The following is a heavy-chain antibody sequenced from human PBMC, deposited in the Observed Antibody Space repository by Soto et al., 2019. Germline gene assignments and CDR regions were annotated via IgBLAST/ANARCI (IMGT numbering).Heavy chain of an antibody. CDR3: VDEYDLGY. CDR1: GFTFSSYA. CDR2: VSGSGGTT. J-gene: IGHJ4*02. Sequence: PGGSLRLSCAASGFTFSSYAMSWVRQAPGKGLEWVSAVSGSGGTTYYADSVKGWFTISRDDSKNTLYLQMDSLRAEDTAVYYCVDEYDLGYWGRGTLVTVSS. V-gene: IGHV3-23*01.